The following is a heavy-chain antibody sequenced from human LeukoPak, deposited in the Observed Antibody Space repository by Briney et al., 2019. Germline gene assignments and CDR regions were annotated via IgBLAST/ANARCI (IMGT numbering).Heavy chain of an antibody. CDR1: GVSISTYY. CDR2: IYASGST. CDR3: AREENDY. J-gene: IGHJ4*02. V-gene: IGHV4-4*07. Sequence: SETLSLTRTVSGVSISTYYWTWIRQPAGKGLEWIGRIYASGSTNYNPSLKSRVTMSVDTSKNQVSLKLTSVTAADTAVYYCAREENDYWGQGTLVTVSS.